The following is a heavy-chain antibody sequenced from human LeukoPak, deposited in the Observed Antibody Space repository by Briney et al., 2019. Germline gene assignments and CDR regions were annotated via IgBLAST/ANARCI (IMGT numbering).Heavy chain of an antibody. CDR1: GFTFSSYS. J-gene: IGHJ3*02. CDR3: ARDHDYGDCHAFDI. V-gene: IGHV3-21*01. Sequence: PGGSLRLSCAASGFTFSSYSMNWVRQAPGKGLEWVSSISSSSSYIYYADSVKGRFTISRDNAKNSLYLQMNSLRAEDTAVYYCARDHDYGDCHAFDIWGQGTMLPVSS. D-gene: IGHD4-17*01. CDR2: ISSSSSYI.